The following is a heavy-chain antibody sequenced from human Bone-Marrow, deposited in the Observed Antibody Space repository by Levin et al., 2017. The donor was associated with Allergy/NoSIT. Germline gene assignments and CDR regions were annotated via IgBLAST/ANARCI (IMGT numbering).Heavy chain of an antibody. J-gene: IGHJ4*02. D-gene: IGHD3-16*01. CDR1: GFIFSSDG. CDR3: AKERFLLDY. V-gene: IGHV3-30*18. CDR2: ISNDGSNK. Sequence: AGGSLRLSCAASGFIFSSDGMHWVRQAPGKGLEWVALISNDGSNKFYADPVKGRFTISRDNTKNTLYLKMNNLRPNDTAVYYCAKERFLLDYWGQGTLVTVSS.